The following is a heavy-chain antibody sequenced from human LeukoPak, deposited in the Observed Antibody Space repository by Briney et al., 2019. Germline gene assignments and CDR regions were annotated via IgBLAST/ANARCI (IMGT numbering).Heavy chain of an antibody. Sequence: GGSLRLSCAASGFTVSSSNMHWVRQVPGGDLEWLSYISAGSGTIYSADSLKGRFTTSRDNAKESLYLEMNNVRVEDTAVYYCARDAGLRGAIWGRGTLVTVSS. V-gene: IGHV3-48*04. CDR1: GFTVSSSN. CDR2: ISAGSGTI. CDR3: ARDAGLRGAI. J-gene: IGHJ2*01.